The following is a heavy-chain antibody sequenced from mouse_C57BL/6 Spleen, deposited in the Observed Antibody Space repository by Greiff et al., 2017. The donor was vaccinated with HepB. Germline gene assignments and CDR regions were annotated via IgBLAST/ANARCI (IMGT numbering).Heavy chain of an antibody. CDR2: IYPSDSET. CDR1: GYTFTSYW. Sequence: QVHVKQPGAELVRPGSSVKLSCKASGYTFTSYWMDWVKQRPGQGLEWIGNIYPSDSETHYNQKFKDKATLTVDKSSSTAYMQLSSLTSEDSAVYYCAKGGYYDYDFWYFDVWGTGTTVTVSS. CDR3: AKGGYYDYDFWYFDV. J-gene: IGHJ1*03. V-gene: IGHV1-61*01. D-gene: IGHD2-4*01.